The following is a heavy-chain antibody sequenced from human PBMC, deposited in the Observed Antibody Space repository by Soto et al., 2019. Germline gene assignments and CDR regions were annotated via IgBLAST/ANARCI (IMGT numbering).Heavy chain of an antibody. V-gene: IGHV3-48*03. D-gene: IGHD3-3*01. CDR3: ARDFETRFLEYLYAFDI. Sequence: LRLSCAATGFIFSRFEMNWVRQAPGKGLEWVAYINSRGSTVYYADSVRGRFTVSRDNAKNSMYLQLNNLRPEDTAVYYCARDFETRFLEYLYAFDIWGQGTVVTVPS. CDR1: GFIFSRFE. CDR2: INSRGSTV. J-gene: IGHJ3*02.